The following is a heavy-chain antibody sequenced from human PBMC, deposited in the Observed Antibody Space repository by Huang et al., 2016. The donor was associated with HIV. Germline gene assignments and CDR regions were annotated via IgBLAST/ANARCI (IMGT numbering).Heavy chain of an antibody. CDR2: ITQSGRN. D-gene: IGHD2-2*01. V-gene: IGHV4-34*01. J-gene: IGHJ5*02. Sequence: QVRLDQWGAGLLKPSETLTLTCAVYGDSLSGFFWSWIRQSPGRGLEWIGEITQSGRNTYNPSLNGRVTIAIDTSKNQFSLKLKSVTADDTSTYYCARGRGTSWSFFDTWGQGSFVTVSS. CDR1: GDSLSGFF. CDR3: ARGRGTSWSFFDT.